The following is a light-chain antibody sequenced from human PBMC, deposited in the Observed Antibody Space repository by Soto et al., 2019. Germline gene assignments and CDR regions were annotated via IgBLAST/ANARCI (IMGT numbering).Light chain of an antibody. CDR2: ATS. CDR3: QQSYSSPFA. V-gene: IGKV1-39*01. Sequence: DVQMTQSPSSLSAFVGDRITITCRANQTISRNLNWYQQKPGKAPSLLIFATSYLNDGVPSRFEGGGSGTDFTLPISSLEPDDFATYYCQQSYSSPFAFGPGTTVDVK. CDR1: QTISRN. J-gene: IGKJ3*01.